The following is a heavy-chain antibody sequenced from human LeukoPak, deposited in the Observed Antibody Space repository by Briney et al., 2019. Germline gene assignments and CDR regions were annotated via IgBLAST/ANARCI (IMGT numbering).Heavy chain of an antibody. Sequence: GGSLRLSCAASGFTFDDYAMSWVRQAPGKGLEWVSAISGSGGSTYYADSVKGRFTISRDNSKNTLYLQMNSLRAEDTAVYYCAKDWTPVVVAAPFDYWGQGTLVTVSS. CDR3: AKDWTPVVVAAPFDY. J-gene: IGHJ4*02. CDR2: ISGSGGST. V-gene: IGHV3-23*01. D-gene: IGHD2-15*01. CDR1: GFTFDDYA.